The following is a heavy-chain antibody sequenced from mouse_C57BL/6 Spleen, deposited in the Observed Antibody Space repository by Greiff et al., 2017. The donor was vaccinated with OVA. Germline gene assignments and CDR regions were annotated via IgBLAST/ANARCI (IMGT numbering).Heavy chain of an antibody. CDR2: IYPGSGST. D-gene: IGHD1-1*01. J-gene: IGHJ1*03. Sequence: QVQLQQPGAELVKPGASVKMSCKASGYTFTSYWITWVKQRPGQGLEWIGDIYPGSGSTNYNEKFKSKATLTVDTSSSTAYMQLSSLTSEDSAVYYGARDYGSSLHWYFDVWGTGTTVTVSS. CDR3: ARDYGSSLHWYFDV. V-gene: IGHV1-55*01. CDR1: GYTFTSYW.